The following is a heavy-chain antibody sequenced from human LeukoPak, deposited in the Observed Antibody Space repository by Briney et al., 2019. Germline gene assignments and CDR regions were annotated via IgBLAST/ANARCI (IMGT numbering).Heavy chain of an antibody. J-gene: IGHJ4*02. CDR1: GFTFSSYA. CDR3: ARDHDTMIERNSFDY. V-gene: IGHV3-30-3*01. CDR2: ISYDGSNK. Sequence: GGSLRLSCAASGFTFSSYAMHWVRQAPGKGLEWVAVISYDGSNKYYADSVKGRFTISRDNSKNTLYLQMNSLRAEDTAVYYCARDHDTMIERNSFDYWGQGTLVTVSS. D-gene: IGHD3-22*01.